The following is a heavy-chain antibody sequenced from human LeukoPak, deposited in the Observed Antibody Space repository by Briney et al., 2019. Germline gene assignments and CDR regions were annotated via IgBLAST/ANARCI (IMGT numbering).Heavy chain of an antibody. J-gene: IGHJ4*02. V-gene: IGHV1-24*01. CDR1: RYTLTEIS. CDR2: FDPEDGET. CDR3: ATTPEPYSSSWLDY. Sequence: ASVKVSCKVSRYTLTEISLHWVRQAPGKGLEWMGGFDPEDGETVYAQKFQGRVTMTTDTSTSTAYMELRSLRSDDTAVYYCATTPEPYSSSWLDYWGQGTLVTVSS. D-gene: IGHD6-13*01.